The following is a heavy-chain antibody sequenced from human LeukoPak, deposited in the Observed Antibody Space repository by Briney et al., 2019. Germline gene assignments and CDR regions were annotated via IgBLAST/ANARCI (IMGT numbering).Heavy chain of an antibody. CDR3: ARIGYYGSSGYSYFDY. CDR1: GFSLSTNGMC. V-gene: IGHV2-70*11. CDR2: IDWDDDK. Sequence: SGPALVKPTQPLTLTCTFSGFSLSTNGMCVSWIRQPPGKALEWLARIDWDDDKYYSTSLKTRLTISKDTSKNQVVLTMTNMDPVDTATYYCARIGYYGSSGYSYFDYWGQGTLVTVSS. D-gene: IGHD3-22*01. J-gene: IGHJ4*02.